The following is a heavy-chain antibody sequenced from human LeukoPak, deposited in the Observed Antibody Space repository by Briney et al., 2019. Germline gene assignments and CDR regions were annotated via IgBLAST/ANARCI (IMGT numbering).Heavy chain of an antibody. J-gene: IGHJ4*02. D-gene: IGHD3-10*01. CDR1: GGTFSSYA. CDR2: IIPIFGTA. CDR3: ARYLVRGVIRNCYFDY. Sequence: GASVKVSCKASGGTFSSYAISWVRQAPGQGLEWMGGIIPIFGTANYAQKFQGRVTITADESTSTAYMELSSLRSEDTAVYYGARYLVRGVIRNCYFDYWGQGTLVTVSS. V-gene: IGHV1-69*13.